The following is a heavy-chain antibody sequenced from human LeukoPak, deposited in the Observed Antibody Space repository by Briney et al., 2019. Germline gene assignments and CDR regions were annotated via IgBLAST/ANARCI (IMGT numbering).Heavy chain of an antibody. CDR2: ISGSGGST. J-gene: IGHJ4*02. D-gene: IGHD3-22*01. V-gene: IGHV3-23*01. CDR1: GFTFSSYA. Sequence: GGSLRLSCAASGFTFSSYAMSWVRQAPGKGLEWVSAISGSGGSTYYADSVKGRFPISRDNSKNTLYLQMNSLRAEDTAVYYCANSYYYDSSGYYYVAYWGQGTLVTVSS. CDR3: ANSYYYDSSGYYYVAY.